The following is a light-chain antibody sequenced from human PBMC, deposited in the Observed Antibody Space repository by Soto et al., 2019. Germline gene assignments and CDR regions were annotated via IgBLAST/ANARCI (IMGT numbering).Light chain of an antibody. CDR2: GVS. CDR1: SSDVGGYNH. J-gene: IGLJ2*01. V-gene: IGLV2-11*01. Sequence: QSALTQPRSVSRSPGQSVTISCTGTSSDVGGYNHVSWYQQHPGKAPKLMIYGVSKRPSGVPDRFSGSKSGNTASLTISGLQAEDEADYYCCSYAGSYTLVFGGGTKLTVL. CDR3: CSYAGSYTLV.